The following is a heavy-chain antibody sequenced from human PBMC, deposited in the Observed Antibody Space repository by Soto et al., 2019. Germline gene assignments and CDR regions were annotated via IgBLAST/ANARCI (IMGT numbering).Heavy chain of an antibody. J-gene: IGHJ4*02. CDR2: IYYSGST. Sequence: ASETLSLTCTVSGGSISSGGYYWSWIRQHPGKGLEWIGYIYYSGSTYYNPSLKSRVTISVDTSKNQFSLKLSSVTAEDTAVYYCARDLTGSGTYWGQGTLVTVSS. V-gene: IGHV4-31*03. CDR3: ARDLTGSGTY. D-gene: IGHD2-15*01. CDR1: GGSISSGGYY.